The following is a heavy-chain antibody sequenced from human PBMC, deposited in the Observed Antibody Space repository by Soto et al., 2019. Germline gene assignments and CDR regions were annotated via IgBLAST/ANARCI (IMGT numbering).Heavy chain of an antibody. V-gene: IGHV3-30-3*01. J-gene: IGHJ3*02. CDR3: ARESNGGDAFDI. CDR2: ISYDGSNK. CDR1: GFTFSSYA. D-gene: IGHD2-8*01. Sequence: GGSLRLSCAASGFTFSSYAMHWDRQAPGKGLEWVAVISYDGSNKYYADSVKGRFTISRDNSKNTLYLQMNSLRAEDTAVYYCARESNGGDAFDIWGQGTMVTVSS.